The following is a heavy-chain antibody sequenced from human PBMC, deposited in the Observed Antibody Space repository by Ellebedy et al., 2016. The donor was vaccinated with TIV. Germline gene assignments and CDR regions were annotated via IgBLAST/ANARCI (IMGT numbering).Heavy chain of an antibody. J-gene: IGHJ4*02. CDR2: ITSDSSTI. Sequence: PGGSLRLSCAASGFPLSRYSMNWVRQTPGKGLEWVAYITSDSSTIRYADSVKGRFIVSRDNPKNSLYLQMNSLRADDTEMYYCARTSYGVDPTPLDYWGQGTLVTVSS. V-gene: IGHV3-48*04. CDR3: ARTSYGVDPTPLDY. D-gene: IGHD4-17*01. CDR1: GFPLSRYS.